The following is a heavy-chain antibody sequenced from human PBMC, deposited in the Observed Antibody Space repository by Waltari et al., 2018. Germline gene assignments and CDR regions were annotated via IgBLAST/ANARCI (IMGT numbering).Heavy chain of an antibody. Sequence: RLLQSGAEVKKSGASVTVSCQASGYTFTILPVNWVRQAAGQGLEWMGWVDPRNGNTGYAEKVQGRVTMTSDTSMSTAYMELRGLRSDDTAFYYCVRGYAHDRDGAFDIWGQGTVVTVSS. J-gene: IGHJ3*02. CDR1: GYTFTILP. CDR2: VDPRNGNT. V-gene: IGHV1-8*02. CDR3: VRGYAHDRDGAFDI.